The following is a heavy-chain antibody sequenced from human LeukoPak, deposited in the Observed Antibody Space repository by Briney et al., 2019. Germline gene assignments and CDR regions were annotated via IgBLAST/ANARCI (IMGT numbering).Heavy chain of an antibody. V-gene: IGHV1-8*01. CDR2: MNSISGNT. CDR1: GYTFTSDD. J-gene: IGHJ5*02. D-gene: IGHD3-22*01. CDR3: ARAMFYYDSSGYYAWFDP. Sequence: ASVKVSCKASGYTFTSDDINWVRQAPGQGLEWMGWMNSISGNTGYAQKFQGRVTMTRDTSISTAYMELSSLTSEDTGVYYCARAMFYYDSSGYYAWFDPWGQGTQVTVSS.